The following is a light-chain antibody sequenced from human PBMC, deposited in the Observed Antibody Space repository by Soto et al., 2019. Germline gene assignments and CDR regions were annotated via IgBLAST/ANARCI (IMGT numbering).Light chain of an antibody. CDR1: QSVSSNY. J-gene: IGKJ1*01. CDR3: QQYGGSPQA. CDR2: GAS. V-gene: IGKV3-20*01. Sequence: EIVLTQSPGTLSLSPGERATLSCRASQSVSSNYLAWYQQKPGQAPRLLIYGASSRATGIPDRFSGSGSATDFTLTISRLEPEDFAVYYCQQYGGSPQAFGQGTKVEIK.